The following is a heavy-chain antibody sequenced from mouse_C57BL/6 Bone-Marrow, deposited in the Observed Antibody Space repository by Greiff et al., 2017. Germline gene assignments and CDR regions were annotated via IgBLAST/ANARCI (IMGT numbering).Heavy chain of an antibody. J-gene: IGHJ2*01. Sequence: VQLQQSGAELVRPGASVKLSCTASGFNIKDDYMHWVKQRPEQGLEWIGWIDPENGDTEYASKFQGKATITADTSSNTAYLQLSSLTSEDTAVYYCTKVSYYYGSRDYWGQGTTLTVSS. D-gene: IGHD1-1*01. CDR2: IDPENGDT. CDR1: GFNIKDDY. V-gene: IGHV14-4*01. CDR3: TKVSYYYGSRDY.